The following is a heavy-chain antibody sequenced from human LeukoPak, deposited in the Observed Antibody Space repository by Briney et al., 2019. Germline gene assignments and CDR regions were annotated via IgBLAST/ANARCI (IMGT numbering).Heavy chain of an antibody. CDR1: GFTFSSYG. V-gene: IGHV3-30*18. Sequence: PGRSLRLSCAASGFTFSSYGMHWVRQAPGKGLEWVAVISYDGSNKYYADSVEGRFTISRDNSKNTLYLQMNSLRAEDTAVYYCAKDRKRTIDWFDPWGQGTLVTVSS. D-gene: IGHD1-14*01. CDR2: ISYDGSNK. CDR3: AKDRKRTIDWFDP. J-gene: IGHJ5*02.